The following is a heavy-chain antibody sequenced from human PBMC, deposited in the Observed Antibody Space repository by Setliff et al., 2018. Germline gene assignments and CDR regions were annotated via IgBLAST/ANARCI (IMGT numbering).Heavy chain of an antibody. CDR1: GYSFTRYW. V-gene: IGHV5-51*01. Sequence: PGESLKISCKGSGYSFTRYWIGWVRQMPGKGLEWMGIIYPSDSDTRYSSSFQGQVTISADKSISTAYLQWSSLKASDTAMYYCARRQGANWGSDYYYGMDVWGQGTTVTVSS. CDR3: ARRQGANWGSDYYYGMDV. D-gene: IGHD7-27*01. J-gene: IGHJ6*02. CDR2: IYPSDSDT.